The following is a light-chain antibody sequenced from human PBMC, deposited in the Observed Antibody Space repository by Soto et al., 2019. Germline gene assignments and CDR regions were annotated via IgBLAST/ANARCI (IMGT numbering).Light chain of an antibody. CDR2: DVS. Sequence: QSVLTQPASVSGSPGQSITISCTGTSSDVGCYNYVSWYQQHPGKAPKLMIYDVSNRPSGVSNRFSGSKSGNTASLTISGLQAEDEADYYCSSYTSSLLGVFGTGTKLTVL. CDR3: SSYTSSLLGV. V-gene: IGLV2-14*01. J-gene: IGLJ1*01. CDR1: SSDVGCYNY.